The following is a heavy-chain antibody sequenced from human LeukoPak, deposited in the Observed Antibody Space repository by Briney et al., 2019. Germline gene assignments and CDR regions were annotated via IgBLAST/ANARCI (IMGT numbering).Heavy chain of an antibody. J-gene: IGHJ4*02. CDR2: INAGNGNT. D-gene: IGHD3-22*01. Sequence: ASVKVSCKASGYTFTSYAMHWVRQAPGQRLEWMGWINAGNGNTKYSQKFQGRVTITRDTSASTAYMELSSLRSEDTAVYYCARQSGYYDSSGRGPIDYWGQGTLVTVSS. CDR3: ARQSGYYDSSGRGPIDY. CDR1: GYTFTSYA. V-gene: IGHV1-3*01.